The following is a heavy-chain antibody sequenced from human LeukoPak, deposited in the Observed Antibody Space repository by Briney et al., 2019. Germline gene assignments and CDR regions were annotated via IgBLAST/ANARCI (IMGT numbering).Heavy chain of an antibody. CDR1: GFTFSNYA. Sequence: GGSLRLSCLPSGFTFSNYAMTWVRQAPGKVLEWVSSISSSSSYIYYADSVKGRFTISRDNAKNSLYLQMNSLRAGDTAVYYCARVLTARSGGYDAFDIWGQGTMVTVSS. CDR3: ARVLTARSGGYDAFDI. V-gene: IGHV3-21*01. CDR2: ISSSSSYI. D-gene: IGHD6-25*01. J-gene: IGHJ3*02.